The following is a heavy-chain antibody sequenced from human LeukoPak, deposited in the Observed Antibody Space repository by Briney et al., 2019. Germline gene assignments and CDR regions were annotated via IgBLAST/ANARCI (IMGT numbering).Heavy chain of an antibody. CDR2: ISGSGGST. Sequence: PGGSLRLSCAASGFTVSSNYMSWVRQAPGKGLEWVSGISGSGGSTYVADSVKGRFTVSRDNSKNTLYLQMNSLRADDTAVYYCAKDRPTVYSSSWLHFLDSWGQGTLVTVSS. D-gene: IGHD6-13*01. V-gene: IGHV3-23*01. CDR3: AKDRPTVYSSSWLHFLDS. CDR1: GFTVSSNY. J-gene: IGHJ4*02.